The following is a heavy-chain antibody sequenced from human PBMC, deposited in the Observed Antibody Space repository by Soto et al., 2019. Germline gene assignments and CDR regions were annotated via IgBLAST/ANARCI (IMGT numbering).Heavy chain of an antibody. D-gene: IGHD5-12*01. CDR2: ISYDGSNK. Sequence: QVQLVESGGGVVQPGRSLRLSCAASGFTFSSYGMHWVRQAPGKGLEWVAVISYDGSNKYYADSVKGRLTISRDNSKNTVYLEMNSLRGEETAVYYCAKDNGSGCDWLRVGDASDIWGQGTMVTVSS. CDR1: GFTFSSYG. V-gene: IGHV3-30*18. CDR3: AKDNGSGCDWLRVGDASDI. J-gene: IGHJ3*02.